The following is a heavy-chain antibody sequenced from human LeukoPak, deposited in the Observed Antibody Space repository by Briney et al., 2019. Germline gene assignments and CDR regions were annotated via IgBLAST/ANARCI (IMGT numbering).Heavy chain of an antibody. CDR3: ARDRTGSWSGYLYYYYYYMDV. Sequence: SETLSLTCTVSGGSISSSSYYWGWIRQPPGKGLEWIGSIYYSGSTYYNPSLKSRVTISVDTSKNQFSLKLSSVTAADTAVYYCARDRTGSWSGYLYYYYYYMDVWGKGTTVTVSS. CDR1: GGSISSSSYY. V-gene: IGHV4-39*07. J-gene: IGHJ6*03. CDR2: IYYSGST. D-gene: IGHD3-3*01.